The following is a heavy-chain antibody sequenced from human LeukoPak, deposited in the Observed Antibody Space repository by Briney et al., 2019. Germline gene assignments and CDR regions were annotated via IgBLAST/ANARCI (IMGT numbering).Heavy chain of an antibody. Sequence: GGSLRLSCAASGFTFSSYGMHWVRQAPGKGLEWMAVIWYDGSNKYYADSVKGRFTISRDNSKNTLYLQMNSLRAEDTAVYYCAKDFWSGYFDYWGQGTLVTVSS. D-gene: IGHD3-3*01. CDR2: IWYDGSNK. J-gene: IGHJ4*02. CDR3: AKDFWSGYFDY. V-gene: IGHV3-33*06. CDR1: GFTFSSYG.